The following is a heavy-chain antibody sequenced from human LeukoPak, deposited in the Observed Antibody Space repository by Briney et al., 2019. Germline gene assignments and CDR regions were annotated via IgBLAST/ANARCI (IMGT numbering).Heavy chain of an antibody. CDR1: GGSISSSNW. J-gene: IGHJ5*02. CDR2: IYHSGST. Sequence: PSETLSLTCAVSGGSISSSNWWSWVRQPPGKGLEWIGEIYHSGSTNYNPSLKSRVTISVDKPKNQFSLKLSSVTAADTAVYYCARERGIESRYCSGGSCSTFDPWGQGTLVTVSS. V-gene: IGHV4-4*02. D-gene: IGHD2-15*01. CDR3: ARERGIESRYCSGGSCSTFDP.